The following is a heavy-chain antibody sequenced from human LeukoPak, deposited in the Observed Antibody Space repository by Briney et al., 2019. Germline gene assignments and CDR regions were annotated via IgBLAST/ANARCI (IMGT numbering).Heavy chain of an antibody. Sequence: PGGSLRLSCAASGFTFSSYRMSWVRQAPGKGLEWVANIKQDGREKYYVDSVKGRFTISRGNAKNSLYLQMNSLRAEDTAVYYCARSDYGDYYFDSWGQGTLVTVSS. CDR1: GFTFSSYR. D-gene: IGHD4-17*01. CDR2: IKQDGREK. V-gene: IGHV3-7*01. J-gene: IGHJ4*02. CDR3: ARSDYGDYYFDS.